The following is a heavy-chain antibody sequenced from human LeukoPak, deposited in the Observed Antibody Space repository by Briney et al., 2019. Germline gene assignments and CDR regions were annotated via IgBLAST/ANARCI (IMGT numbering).Heavy chain of an antibody. CDR2: IYYSGST. J-gene: IGHJ4*02. CDR1: GGSISSYY. CDR3: ARDLVGASYFDY. D-gene: IGHD1-26*01. V-gene: IGHV4-59*01. Sequence: SETLSLTCTVSGGSISSYYWSWIRQPPGKGLEWIGYIYYSGSTNYNPSLKSRVTISVDASKNQSSLKLSSVTAADTAVYYCARDLVGASYFDYWGQGTLVTVSS.